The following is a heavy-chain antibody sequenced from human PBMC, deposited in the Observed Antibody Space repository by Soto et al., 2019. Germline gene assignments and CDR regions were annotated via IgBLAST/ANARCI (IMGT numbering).Heavy chain of an antibody. CDR3: AREEKQLSRYGGDFDY. J-gene: IGHJ4*02. Sequence: QVQLQESGPGLVKPSETLSLTCSVSDGSVNTGNYYWSWIRQPPGKGLEWIGHIYYIGTTNYNPTLKSRVTNSVDTSKSQFSLKVTSVTAADTAVYFCAREEKQLSRYGGDFDYWGQGILVTVSS. CDR1: DGSVNTGNYY. V-gene: IGHV4-61*01. D-gene: IGHD3-16*01. CDR2: IYYIGTT.